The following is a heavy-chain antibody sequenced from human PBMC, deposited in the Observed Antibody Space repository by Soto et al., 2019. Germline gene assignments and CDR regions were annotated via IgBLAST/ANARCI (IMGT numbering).Heavy chain of an antibody. CDR1: GYTFTGYY. Sequence: ASVKVSCKASGYTFTGYYMHWVRQAPGQGLEWMGWINPNSGGTNYAQKFQGWVTMTRDTSISTAYMELSRLRSDDTAVYYCARGYYDFWSGYTHGAFDIWGQGTMVTVSS. V-gene: IGHV1-2*04. J-gene: IGHJ3*02. D-gene: IGHD3-3*01. CDR2: INPNSGGT. CDR3: ARGYYDFWSGYTHGAFDI.